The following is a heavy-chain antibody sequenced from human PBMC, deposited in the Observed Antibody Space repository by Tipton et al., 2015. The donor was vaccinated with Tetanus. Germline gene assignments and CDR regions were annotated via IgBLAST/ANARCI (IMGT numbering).Heavy chain of an antibody. V-gene: IGHV4-59*12. CDR3: ARAPYNSPGKYYFDY. J-gene: IGHJ4*02. D-gene: IGHD5-24*01. Sequence: TLSLTCTVSGVSISSYYWSWIRQSPGKGLEWIGYIFYAGSTNSNPSLKSRVTISVDKAKNQFSLELTSVTAADTAVYYCARAPYNSPGKYYFDYWGQGILVTVSS. CDR2: IFYAGST. CDR1: GVSISSYY.